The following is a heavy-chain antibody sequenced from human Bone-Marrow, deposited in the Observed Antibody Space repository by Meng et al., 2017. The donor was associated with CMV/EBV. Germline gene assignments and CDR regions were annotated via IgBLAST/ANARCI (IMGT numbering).Heavy chain of an antibody. J-gene: IGHJ4*02. D-gene: IGHD3-22*01. CDR3: ASTSDSSGYYPGY. Sequence: GGSLRLSCAASGFTFSSYAMHWVRQAPGKGLEWVAVISYDGSNKYYADSVKGRFTISRDNSKNTLYLQMNSLRAEDTAVYYCASTSDSSGYYPGYWGQGPLVTIYS. CDR1: GFTFSSYA. V-gene: IGHV3-30*04. CDR2: ISYDGSNK.